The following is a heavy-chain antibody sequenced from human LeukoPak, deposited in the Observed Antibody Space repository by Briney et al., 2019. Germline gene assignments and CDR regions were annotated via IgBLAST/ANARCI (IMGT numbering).Heavy chain of an antibody. D-gene: IGHD4-17*01. V-gene: IGHV3-53*01. J-gene: IGHJ4*02. CDR1: GFTVSSNH. Sequence: PGGSLRLSCAASGFTVSSNHMSWVRQAPGKGLEWVSIIYSAGSTYYADSVKGRFTISRDNSKNTLYLQMNSLRAEDTAVYYCATSSGGYGDYGFDYWGQGTLVTVSS. CDR2: IYSAGST. CDR3: ATSSGGYGDYGFDY.